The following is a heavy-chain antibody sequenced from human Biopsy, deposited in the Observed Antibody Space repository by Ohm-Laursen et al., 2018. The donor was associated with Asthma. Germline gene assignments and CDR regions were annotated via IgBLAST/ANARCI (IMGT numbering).Heavy chain of an antibody. CDR1: GFNFSYYS. Sequence: SLRLSCAASGFNFSYYSMIWVRQAPGTGLEWVAAISSGSDYIFYADSVKGRFTISRDNAKNSLYLQMNSLRSEDTAVYYCARDPHNSYLASLRTKFNYYYYGMDVWGQGTTVTVSS. CDR2: ISSGSDYI. CDR3: ARDPHNSYLASLRTKFNYYYYGMDV. V-gene: IGHV3-21*04. D-gene: IGHD1-7*01. J-gene: IGHJ6*02.